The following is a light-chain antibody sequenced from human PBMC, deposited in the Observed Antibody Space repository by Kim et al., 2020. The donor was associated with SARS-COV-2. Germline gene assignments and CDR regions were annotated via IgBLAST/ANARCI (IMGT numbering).Light chain of an antibody. CDR2: WAS. CDR1: QRVLYSSNNKNY. CDR3: QQYYSTPLI. Sequence: ATINCKSRQRVLYSSNNKNYLAWYQQKPGQPPKLLIYWASTRESGVPDRFSGSGSGTDFTLTISSLQSEDVAVYYCQQYYSTPLIFGPGTKVDIK. V-gene: IGKV4-1*01. J-gene: IGKJ3*01.